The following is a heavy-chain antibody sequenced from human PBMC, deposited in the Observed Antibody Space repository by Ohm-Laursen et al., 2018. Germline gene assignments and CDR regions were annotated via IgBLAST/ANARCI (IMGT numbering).Heavy chain of an antibody. CDR1: GFTFDNYA. Sequence: SLRLSCAAPGFTFDNYAMYWVRQAPGKGLEWVSSISWNGGKIVYADSVKGRFTISRDNAKKSLYLQMNSLRAEDTAFYYCAKGWYGDYYFDYWGQGTLVTVTS. D-gene: IGHD4-17*01. CDR3: AKGWYGDYYFDY. CDR2: ISWNGGKI. J-gene: IGHJ4*02. V-gene: IGHV3-9*01.